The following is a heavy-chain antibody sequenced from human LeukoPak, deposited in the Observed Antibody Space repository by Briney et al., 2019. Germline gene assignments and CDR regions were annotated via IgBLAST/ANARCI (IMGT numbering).Heavy chain of an antibody. J-gene: IGHJ4*02. Sequence: GGSLRLSCAASGSTFSNAWMSWVRQAPGKGLEWVGRIKSKTDGGTTDYAAPVKGRFTISRDDSKNTLYLQMNSLKTEDTAVYYCTTTPYYYGSGSHARWGQGTLVTVSS. CDR3: TTTPYYYGSGSHAR. CDR2: IKSKTDGGTT. V-gene: IGHV3-15*01. CDR1: GSTFSNAW. D-gene: IGHD3-10*01.